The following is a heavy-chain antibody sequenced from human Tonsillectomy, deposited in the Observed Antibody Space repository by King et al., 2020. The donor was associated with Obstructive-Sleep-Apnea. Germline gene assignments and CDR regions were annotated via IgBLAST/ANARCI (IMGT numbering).Heavy chain of an antibody. CDR3: ARDPSRTMIVVVTPKYYFDY. Sequence: VQLVESGGGVVQPGRSLRLSCAASGFTFSSYAMHWVRQAPGKGLEWVAVISYDGSNKYYADSVKGRFTISRDNSKNTLYLQMNSRRAEDTAVYYCARDPSRTMIVVVTPKYYFDYWGQGTLVTVSS. V-gene: IGHV3-30-3*01. CDR2: ISYDGSNK. D-gene: IGHD3-22*01. J-gene: IGHJ4*02. CDR1: GFTFSSYA.